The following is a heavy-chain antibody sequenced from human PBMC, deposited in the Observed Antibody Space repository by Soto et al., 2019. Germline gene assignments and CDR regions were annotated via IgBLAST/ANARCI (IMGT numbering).Heavy chain of an antibody. CDR1: GYTFTTYH. CDR3: ARGGGGRWYSDAY. V-gene: IGHV1-8*01. J-gene: IGHJ4*02. Sequence: QVQLVQSGAEVKKPGASVKVSCKASGYTFTTYHISWVRQATGQGLEWMGWKNPNGGNTGYAQKFQGRVTMTRETSRSTAYVEVSSLIISGTGVYYCARGGGGRWYSDAYWGQGTLVTVSS. D-gene: IGHD6-13*01. CDR2: KNPNGGNT.